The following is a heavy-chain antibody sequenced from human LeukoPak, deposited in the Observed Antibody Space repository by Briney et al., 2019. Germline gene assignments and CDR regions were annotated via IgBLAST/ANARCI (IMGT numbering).Heavy chain of an antibody. D-gene: IGHD5-18*01. V-gene: IGHV4-4*07. CDR2: IYTSGST. CDR1: GGSISSYY. Sequence: SQTLSLTCTVSGGSISSYYWSWIRQPAGKGLEWIGRIYTSGSTNYNPSLKSRVTMSVDTSKNQFSLKLSSVTAADTAVYYCASFSYSYGFDYWGQGTLVTVSS. J-gene: IGHJ4*02. CDR3: ASFSYSYGFDY.